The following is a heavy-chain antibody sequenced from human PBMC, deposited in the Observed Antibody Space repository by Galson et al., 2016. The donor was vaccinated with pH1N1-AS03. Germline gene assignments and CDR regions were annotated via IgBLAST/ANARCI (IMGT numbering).Heavy chain of an antibody. Sequence: LSCAASGFAVRANAMSWVRQAPGKGLEWVSAIDGGRENTHHADSVKGRFTISRDNSKNTLYLQMNSLRPEDTAVYYCAKDVLSWAFDHWGQGALVTVSS. CDR3: AKDVLSWAFDH. D-gene: IGHD1-26*01. CDR1: GFAVRANA. V-gene: IGHV3-23*01. J-gene: IGHJ4*02. CDR2: IDGGRENT.